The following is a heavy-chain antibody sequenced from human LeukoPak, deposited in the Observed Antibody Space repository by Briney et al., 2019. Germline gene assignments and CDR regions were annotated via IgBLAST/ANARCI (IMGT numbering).Heavy chain of an antibody. Sequence: ASVKVSCKASGYAFSSYYMHWVRQAPGQGLEWMGIINPSDGGTNYAQKFQGRVTMTRDMSASTVYMELSSLRSEDTAVYYCARGGGITIFGVGSRYYYYYMDVWGKGTTVTVSS. V-gene: IGHV1-46*01. CDR1: GYAFSSYY. D-gene: IGHD3-3*01. CDR2: INPSDGGT. J-gene: IGHJ6*03. CDR3: ARGGGITIFGVGSRYYYYYMDV.